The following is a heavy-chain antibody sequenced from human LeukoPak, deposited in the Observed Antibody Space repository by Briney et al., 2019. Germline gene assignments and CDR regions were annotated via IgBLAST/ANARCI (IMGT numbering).Heavy chain of an antibody. Sequence: GGSLRLSCAASGFTFSSYGMHWVRQAPGKGLEWVAVIWYDGSNKYYADSVKGRFTISRDNAKNSLYLQMNSLRAEDTAVYYCAKDISIAVAGTGFDYWGQGTLVTVSS. CDR1: GFTFSSYG. D-gene: IGHD6-19*01. V-gene: IGHV3-33*03. J-gene: IGHJ4*02. CDR2: IWYDGSNK. CDR3: AKDISIAVAGTGFDY.